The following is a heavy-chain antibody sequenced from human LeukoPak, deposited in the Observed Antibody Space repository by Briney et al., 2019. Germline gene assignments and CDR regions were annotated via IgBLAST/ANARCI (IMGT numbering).Heavy chain of an antibody. D-gene: IGHD6-6*01. V-gene: IGHV1-69*13. CDR1: GGTFSSYA. CDR2: IIPIFGPA. J-gene: IGHJ4*02. Sequence: SVKVSCKASGGTFSSYAISWVRQAPGQGLEWMGGIIPIFGPANYAQKFQGRVTISADESTSTAYMELSSLRSEDTAVYYCAREKRIAAPGAYFDFWGQGTLVTVSS. CDR3: AREKRIAAPGAYFDF.